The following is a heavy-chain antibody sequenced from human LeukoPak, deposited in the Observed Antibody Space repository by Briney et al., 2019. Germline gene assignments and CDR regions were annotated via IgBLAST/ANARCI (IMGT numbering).Heavy chain of an antibody. CDR1: GGSISSNSYY. CDR2: IYYSGNT. CDR3: ASHYGASYFGF. Sequence: PSETLSLTCAVSGGSISSNSYYWGWIRQPPGKGLEWIGSIYYSGNTYYNPSLKGRVTIAVDTSKNQFSLKLSSVTAADTAVYYCASHYGASYFGFWGQGTLVTVSS. D-gene: IGHD4/OR15-4a*01. V-gene: IGHV4-39*01. J-gene: IGHJ4*02.